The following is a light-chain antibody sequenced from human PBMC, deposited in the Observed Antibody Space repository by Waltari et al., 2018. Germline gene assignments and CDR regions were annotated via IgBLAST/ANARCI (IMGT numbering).Light chain of an antibody. CDR2: AST. J-gene: IGLJ2*01. CDR1: SSNIGAGYD. CDR3: QSYDTRLSASVI. V-gene: IGLV1-40*01. Sequence: QSVLTQPPSVSGAPGQTVTISCIGGSSNIGAGYDVHWYQQLPQTALKLLIYASTNRPSGISDRFSGSKSGTSASLVITGLQIEDEAVYYCQSYDTRLSASVIFGGGTELTVL.